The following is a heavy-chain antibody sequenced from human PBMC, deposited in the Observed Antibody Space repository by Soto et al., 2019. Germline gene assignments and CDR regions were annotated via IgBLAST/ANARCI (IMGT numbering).Heavy chain of an antibody. V-gene: IGHV2-26*01. CDR1: GFSLSDTRMG. CDR2: IFSSGEK. Sequence: SGPTLVNPTETLTLTCTVSGFSLSDTRMGVSWIRQPPGKALEWLAHIFSSGEKSYNTSLKSRLTISKDTSKSQVVLTMTNMDPVDTATYFCARRILKFYCGHWGQGTLVTVSS. J-gene: IGHJ4*02. D-gene: IGHD5-18*01. CDR3: ARRILKFYCGH.